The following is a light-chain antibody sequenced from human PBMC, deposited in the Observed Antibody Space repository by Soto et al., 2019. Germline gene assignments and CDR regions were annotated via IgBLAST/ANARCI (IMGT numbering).Light chain of an antibody. CDR1: QSINNY. V-gene: IGKV1-39*01. CDR2: AAT. Sequence: DIQMTQSPSSLSASLGDRVTITCRASQSINNYLNWYQQEEGKAPKLLIYAATSLQSGVPSRFSGSGSGTEVTPTISSLQPGDFATYYCQQSYNSPYTFGLGTKLEIK. J-gene: IGKJ2*01. CDR3: QQSYNSPYT.